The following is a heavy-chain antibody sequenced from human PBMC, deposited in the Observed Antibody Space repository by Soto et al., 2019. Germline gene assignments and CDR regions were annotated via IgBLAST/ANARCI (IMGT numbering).Heavy chain of an antibody. Sequence: ASVKVSCKASGYTFTSYYMHWVRQAPGQGLEWMGIINPSGGSTSYAQKFQGRVTMTRDTSTSTVYMELSSLRSEDTAVYYCARTLDIVVVPTPSSAGYYYGMDVWGQGTTVTVSS. V-gene: IGHV1-46*03. CDR2: INPSGGST. CDR1: GYTFTSYY. D-gene: IGHD2-2*01. CDR3: ARTLDIVVVPTPSSAGYYYGMDV. J-gene: IGHJ6*02.